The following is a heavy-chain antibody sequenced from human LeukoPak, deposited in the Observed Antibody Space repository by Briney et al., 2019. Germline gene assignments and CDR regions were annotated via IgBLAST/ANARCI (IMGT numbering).Heavy chain of an antibody. CDR3: AKTSRANSAYDSPFDY. CDR2: IRHDGSDV. V-gene: IGHV3-7*05. Sequence: AGGSLRLSCVGSGFNFDNYYMSWVRQAPGKGLEWVADIRHDGSDVYNVDSVRGRFTISRDNAKNTLYLQMNSLRAEDTAIYYCAKTSRANSAYDSPFDYWGQGTLVTVSS. D-gene: IGHD5-12*01. J-gene: IGHJ4*02. CDR1: GFNFDNYY.